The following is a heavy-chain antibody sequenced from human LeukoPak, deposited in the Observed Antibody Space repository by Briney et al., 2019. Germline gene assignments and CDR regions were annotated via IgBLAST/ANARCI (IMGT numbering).Heavy chain of an antibody. CDR2: MNPNSGNT. J-gene: IGHJ4*02. D-gene: IGHD3-22*01. Sequence: ASVKVSCKASGYTFTSYDIDWVRQAAGQGLEWMGWMNPNSGNTGYAQKFQGRVTMTRNTSISTAYMELSSLRSEDTAVYYCARGTYDSSGYYFGYWGQGTLVTVSS. CDR3: ARGTYDSSGYYFGY. V-gene: IGHV1-8*01. CDR1: GYTFTSYD.